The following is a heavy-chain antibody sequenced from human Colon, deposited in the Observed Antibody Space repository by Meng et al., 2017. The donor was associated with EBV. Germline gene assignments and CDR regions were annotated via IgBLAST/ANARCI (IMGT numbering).Heavy chain of an antibody. V-gene: IGHV4-30-4*01. CDR2: IYYTGST. Sequence: VRLQVSGPGLLTPSQTLSLTCTVSCGSINSGDYYWSWIRQPPGKGLEWIGYIYYTGSTYYNPSLKSRATVSMDTSKNQFSLRLSSVTAADTAVYYCARNYYFDYWGQGTLVTVSS. J-gene: IGHJ4*02. CDR1: CGSINSGDYY. CDR3: ARNYYFDY.